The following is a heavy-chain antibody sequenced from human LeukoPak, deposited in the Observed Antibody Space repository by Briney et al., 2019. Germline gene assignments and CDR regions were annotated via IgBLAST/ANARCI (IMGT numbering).Heavy chain of an antibody. V-gene: IGHV4-4*07. D-gene: IGHD4-17*01. Sequence: SETLSLTCTVSGGSISSYYWSWIRQPAGKGLEWLGRIYTSGSTNYNPSLNSRVTMSVDKSKTQFSLKLSSVTAADTAVYYCARGSTVTTGLMGYFDYWGQGTLVTVSS. CDR3: ARGSTVTTGLMGYFDY. CDR2: IYTSGST. CDR1: GGSISSYY. J-gene: IGHJ4*02.